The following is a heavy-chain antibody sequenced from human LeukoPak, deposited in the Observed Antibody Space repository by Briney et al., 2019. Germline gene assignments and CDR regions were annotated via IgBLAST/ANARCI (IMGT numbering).Heavy chain of an antibody. CDR1: GFTFSSYA. CDR2: VRETGAST. Sequence: GGSLRLSCAASGFTFSSYAMSWVRQAPGKGLEWVSAVRETGASTFYADSVKGRFTIPRDNSKNRLYLQMNSLRAEDTAIYYCAKEKAGSGSYYVDYWGQGTLVTVSS. D-gene: IGHD3-10*01. J-gene: IGHJ4*02. V-gene: IGHV3-23*01. CDR3: AKEKAGSGSYYVDY.